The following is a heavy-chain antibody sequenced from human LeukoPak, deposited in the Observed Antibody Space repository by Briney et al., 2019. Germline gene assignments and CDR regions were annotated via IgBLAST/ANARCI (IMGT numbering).Heavy chain of an antibody. CDR1: GGTFSSYA. CDR3: ATPRYSSSLPYYYMDV. D-gene: IGHD6-6*01. J-gene: IGHJ6*03. V-gene: IGHV1-69*05. CDR2: IIPIFGTA. Sequence: VASVKVSCKASGGTFSSYAISWVRQAPGQGLEWMGRIIPIFGTANYAQKFQGRVTITMDESTSTAYMELSSLRSEDTAVYYCATPRYSSSLPYYYMDVWGKGTTVTVSS.